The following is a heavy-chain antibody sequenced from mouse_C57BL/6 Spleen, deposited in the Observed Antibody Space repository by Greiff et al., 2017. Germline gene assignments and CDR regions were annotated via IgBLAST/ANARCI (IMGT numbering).Heavy chain of an antibody. Sequence: EVQLQQSGPELVKPGASVKISCKASGYTFTDYYMNWVKQSHGKSLEWIGDINPNNGGTSYNQKFKGKATLTVDKSSSTAYMELRSLTSEDAAVYYCARSYYGSSLDYWGQGTTLTVSS. CDR3: ARSYYGSSLDY. D-gene: IGHD1-1*01. J-gene: IGHJ2*01. V-gene: IGHV1-26*01. CDR2: INPNNGGT. CDR1: GYTFTDYY.